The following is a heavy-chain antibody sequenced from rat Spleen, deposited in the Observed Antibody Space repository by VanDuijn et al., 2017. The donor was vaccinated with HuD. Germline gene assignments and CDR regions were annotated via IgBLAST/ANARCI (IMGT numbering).Heavy chain of an antibody. Sequence: EVQLVESGGGLVQPGSPLKLSCAASGFTFSSNWLNWIRQAPTKGLEWVATISTSGGSTYYRDSVKGRFTISRDNAKSTLYLQMNSLRSEDTATYYCTRGDYGSYEFAYWGQGTLVTVSS. CDR1: GFTFSSNW. V-gene: IGHV5-46*01. D-gene: IGHD1-3*01. CDR3: TRGDYGSYEFAY. J-gene: IGHJ3*01. CDR2: ISTSGGST.